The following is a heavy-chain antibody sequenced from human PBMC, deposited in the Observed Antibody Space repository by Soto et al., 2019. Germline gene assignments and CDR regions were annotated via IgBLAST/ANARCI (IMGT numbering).Heavy chain of an antibody. Sequence: ASVKVSCKASGGTFSSYAISWVRQAPGQGLEWMGGIIPIFGTANYAQKFQGRVTITADESKNTLYLQMNSLRAEDTAVYYCAKGVGLRFDYWGQGTLVTVSS. CDR3: AKGVGLRFDY. V-gene: IGHV1-69*13. CDR2: IIPIFGTA. J-gene: IGHJ4*02. CDR1: GGTFSSYA. D-gene: IGHD1-26*01.